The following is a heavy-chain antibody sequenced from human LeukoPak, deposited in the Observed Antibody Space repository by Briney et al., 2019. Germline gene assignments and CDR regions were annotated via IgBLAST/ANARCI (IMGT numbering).Heavy chain of an antibody. J-gene: IGHJ4*02. CDR1: GYTLTELS. CDR3: ARKSGTVGSITWGVDY. Sequence: GASVKVSCKVSGYTLTELSMHWVRQAPGKGLEWMGGFDPEDGETIYAQKFQGRVTMTTDTSTSTAYMELRSLRSDDTAVYYCARKSGTVGSITWGVDYWGQGTLVTISS. D-gene: IGHD5-12*01. CDR2: FDPEDGET. V-gene: IGHV1-24*01.